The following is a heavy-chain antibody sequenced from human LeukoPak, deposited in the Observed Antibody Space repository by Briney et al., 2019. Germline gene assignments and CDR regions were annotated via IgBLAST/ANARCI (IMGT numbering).Heavy chain of an antibody. CDR2: ISSSSSTI. D-gene: IGHD6-13*01. V-gene: IGHV3-48*04. Sequence: GGSLRLSCAASGFTFSSYSMNWVRQAPGKGLEWVSYISSSSSTIYYADSVKGRFTISRDNAKNSLYLQMNSLRAEDTAVYYCAKQSLGTAAAGAGGDYFDYRGQGTLVTVSS. CDR1: GFTFSSYS. J-gene: IGHJ4*02. CDR3: AKQSLGTAAAGAGGDYFDY.